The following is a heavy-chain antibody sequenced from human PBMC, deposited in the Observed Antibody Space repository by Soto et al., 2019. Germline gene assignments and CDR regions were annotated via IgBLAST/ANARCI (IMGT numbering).Heavy chain of an antibody. D-gene: IGHD2-2*01. CDR3: AREYTYCSSTSCFYYYYYYGMDV. V-gene: IGHV3-33*01. Sequence: VGSLRLSCAASGFTFSSYGMHWVRQAPGKGLEWVAVIWYDGSNKYYADSVKGRFTISRDNSKNTLYLQMNSLRAEDTAVYYCAREYTYCSSTSCFYYYYYYGMDVWGQGTTVTVSS. CDR1: GFTFSSYG. CDR2: IWYDGSNK. J-gene: IGHJ6*02.